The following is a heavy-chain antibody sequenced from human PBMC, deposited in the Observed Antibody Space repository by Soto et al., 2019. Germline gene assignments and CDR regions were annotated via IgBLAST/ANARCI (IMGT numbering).Heavy chain of an antibody. Sequence: ASVKVSCKASGYTFTSYAMHWVRQAPGQRLEWMGWINAGNGNTKYSQKFQGRVTITRDTSASTAYMELSSLRSEDTAVYYCARDPGYYDILTGYYRALYYYGMEVWGQGTTVTVSS. V-gene: IGHV1-3*01. CDR3: ARDPGYYDILTGYYRALYYYGMEV. CDR2: INAGNGNT. J-gene: IGHJ6*02. CDR1: GYTFTSYA. D-gene: IGHD3-9*01.